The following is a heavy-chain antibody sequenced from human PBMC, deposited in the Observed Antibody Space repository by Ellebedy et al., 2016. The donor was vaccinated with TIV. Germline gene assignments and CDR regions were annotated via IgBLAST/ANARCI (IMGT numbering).Heavy chain of an antibody. CDR3: ARDLQGFGELSAFDI. Sequence: ASVKVSCKASGYTFTSYAMHWVRQSPGQRLGWMGWINAGNGNTKYSQKFQGRVTITRDTSASTAYMELSSLRSEDTAVYYCARDLQGFGELSAFDIWGQGTMVTVSS. D-gene: IGHD3-10*01. J-gene: IGHJ3*02. CDR1: GYTFTSYA. V-gene: IGHV1-3*01. CDR2: INAGNGNT.